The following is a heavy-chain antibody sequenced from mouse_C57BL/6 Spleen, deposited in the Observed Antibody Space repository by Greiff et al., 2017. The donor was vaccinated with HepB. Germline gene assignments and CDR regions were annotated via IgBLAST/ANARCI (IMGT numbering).Heavy chain of an antibody. V-gene: IGHV7-3*01. D-gene: IGHD2-4*01. CDR1: GFTFTDYY. Sequence: EVKLMESGGGLVQPGGSLSLSCAASGFTFTDYYMSWVRQPPGKALEWLGFIRNKANGYTTEYSASVKGRFTISRDNSQSILYLQMNALRAEDSATYYCARSPYDYEDWYFDVWGTGTTVTVSS. CDR2: IRNKANGYTT. CDR3: ARSPYDYEDWYFDV. J-gene: IGHJ1*03.